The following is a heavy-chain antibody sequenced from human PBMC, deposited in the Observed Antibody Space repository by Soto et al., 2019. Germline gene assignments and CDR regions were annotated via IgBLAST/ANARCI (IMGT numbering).Heavy chain of an antibody. J-gene: IGHJ6*02. CDR3: AREGMNYNDSSGYCVRNGMDV. Sequence: QVKLQESGPGLVKPSQTLSLTCTVSGGSISSGGYYWSWVGQRPGKGLEWIGWIDYSGNTYYNPYLKRPVTISIEPSKNQFSLTLSSVTAADTAVYSCAREGMNYNDSSGYCVRNGMDVWGQGPTVTVSS. D-gene: IGHD3-22*01. CDR2: IDYSGNT. CDR1: GGSISSGGYY. V-gene: IGHV4-31*01.